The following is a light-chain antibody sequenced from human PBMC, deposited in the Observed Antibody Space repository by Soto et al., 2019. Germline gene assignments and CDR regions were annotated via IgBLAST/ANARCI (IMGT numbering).Light chain of an antibody. J-gene: IGKJ1*01. CDR3: QQYNNWPPWT. V-gene: IGKV3-15*01. CDR2: GAY. Sequence: VMTQSPATLSLSPGDRATLSCRGSQSVSSNLAWYQQKPGQAPRLLIYGAYTRATGIPARFSGSGSGTEFTLTISSLQSEDFAVYYCQQYNNWPPWTCGQGTQVDIK. CDR1: QSVSSN.